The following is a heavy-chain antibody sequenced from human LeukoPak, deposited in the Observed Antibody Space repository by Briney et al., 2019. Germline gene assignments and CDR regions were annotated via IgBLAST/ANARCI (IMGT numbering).Heavy chain of an antibody. J-gene: IGHJ4*02. Sequence: SETLSLTCTVSGGSISSYYRSWIRQPPGKGLEWIGYIYYSGSTNYNPSLKSRVTVSVDTSKNQFSLKLSSVTAADTAVYYCARHIKGGGTYYYFDYWGQGTLVTVSS. CDR3: ARHIKGGGTYYYFDY. CDR1: GGSISSYY. CDR2: IYYSGST. V-gene: IGHV4-59*08. D-gene: IGHD1-1*01.